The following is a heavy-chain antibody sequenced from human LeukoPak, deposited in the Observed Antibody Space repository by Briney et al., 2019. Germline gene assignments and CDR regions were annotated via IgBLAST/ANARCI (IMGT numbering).Heavy chain of an antibody. J-gene: IGHJ4*02. CDR3: ARETPRRGETRDGYR. CDR1: GFIFKKYW. Sequence: PGESLRLSCAASGFIFKKYWMNWVRQVPGKGLECLANIKEDGSETYYADSVKGRFTISRDNPKSLLFLQINSLRVEDTAVYYCARETPRRGETRDGYRWGQGTVVTVSS. D-gene: IGHD5-24*01. V-gene: IGHV3-7*01. CDR2: IKEDGSET.